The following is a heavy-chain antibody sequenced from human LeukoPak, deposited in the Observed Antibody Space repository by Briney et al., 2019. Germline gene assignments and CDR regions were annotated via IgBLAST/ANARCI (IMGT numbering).Heavy chain of an antibody. J-gene: IGHJ4*02. V-gene: IGHV3-64D*06. CDR3: VKGPGPTVNYYFHF. D-gene: IGHD4-17*01. CDR1: GFTFSTYG. CDR2: ISTNGGPT. Sequence: GGPRRLSGSASGFTFSTYGMDGGRKSPGKGWEYVSAISTNGGPTYYAESSRRRFAISRDNSINTLYLQMSSLRADDTAVYYCVKGPGPTVNYYFHFWGEGPLVTVSS.